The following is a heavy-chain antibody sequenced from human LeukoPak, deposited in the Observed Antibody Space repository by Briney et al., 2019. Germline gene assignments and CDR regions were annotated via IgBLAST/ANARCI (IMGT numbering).Heavy chain of an antibody. D-gene: IGHD4/OR15-4a*01. CDR2: FHPENGET. J-gene: IGHJ4*02. V-gene: IGHV1-24*01. CDR1: GYTFTKLS. CDR3: ATPRIANYYPPRY. Sequence: ASVKVSCKVSGYTFTKLSMHGVRQAPGKGLEWMGGFHPENGETIYAQKFQGRVTMTEDTSTDTAYMELSSLTSEDTAVYYCATPRIANYYPPRYWGQGTLVTVSS.